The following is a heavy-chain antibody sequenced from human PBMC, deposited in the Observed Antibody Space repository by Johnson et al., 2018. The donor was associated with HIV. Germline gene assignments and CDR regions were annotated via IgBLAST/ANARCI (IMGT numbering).Heavy chain of an antibody. CDR2: IWYDGNNK. Sequence: QVQLVESGGGVVQPGRSLRLSCAASGFTFSSYGMHWVRQAPGKGLEWVAVIWYDGNNKYYADSVKGRFTISRDNSKNTLYLQMNSLRDEDTAVYSCAKDMWGAARGAFDIWGQGTMVTVSS. D-gene: IGHD6-6*01. V-gene: IGHV3-33*06. CDR3: AKDMWGAARGAFDI. CDR1: GFTFSSYG. J-gene: IGHJ3*02.